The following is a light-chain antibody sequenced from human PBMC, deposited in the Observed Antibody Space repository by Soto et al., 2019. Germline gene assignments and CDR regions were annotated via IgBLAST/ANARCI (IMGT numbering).Light chain of an antibody. J-gene: IGKJ2*01. Sequence: SNSQAGVPSRLSGSGYGTDLTIIISGMKTEDFATYYCQQSYICTYTFGQGTKVDIK. V-gene: IGKV1-39*01. CDR2: S. CDR3: QQSYICTYT.